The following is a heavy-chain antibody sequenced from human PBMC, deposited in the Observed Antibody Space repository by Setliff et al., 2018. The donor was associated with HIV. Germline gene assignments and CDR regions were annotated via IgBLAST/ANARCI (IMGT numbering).Heavy chain of an antibody. CDR1: GGVFSTYG. CDR2: IIPVASIP. V-gene: IGHV1-69*10. J-gene: IGHJ4*02. D-gene: IGHD5-12*01. Sequence: ASVKVSCKASGGVFSTYGMHWVRQAPGQGFEWVGGIIPVASIPNYAQKFQDRVTITADESTTTGYMEMRSLTSRDTALYYCARGPLCGYDRGYFDYWGQGTLVTVSS. CDR3: ARGPLCGYDRGYFDY.